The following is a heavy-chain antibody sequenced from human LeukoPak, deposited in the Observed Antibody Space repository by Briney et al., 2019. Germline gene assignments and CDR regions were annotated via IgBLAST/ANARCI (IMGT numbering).Heavy chain of an antibody. CDR3: ARVGLSRVPAAMSLILDY. Sequence: GRSLRLSCAASGFTFSSYGMHWVRQAPGKGLERVAVIWYDGSNKYYADSVKGRFTISRDNSKNTLYLQMNSLRAEDTAVYYCARVGLSRVPAAMSLILDYWGQGILVTVSS. CDR2: IWYDGSNK. J-gene: IGHJ4*02. D-gene: IGHD2-2*01. CDR1: GFTFSSYG. V-gene: IGHV3-33*01.